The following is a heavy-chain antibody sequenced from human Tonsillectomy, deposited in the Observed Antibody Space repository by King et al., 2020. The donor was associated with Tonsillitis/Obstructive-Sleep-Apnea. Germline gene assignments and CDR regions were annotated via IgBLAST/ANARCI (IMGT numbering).Heavy chain of an antibody. CDR1: GGSISSSTYY. Sequence: QLQESGPGLVKPSETLSLTCTVSGGSISSSTYYWGWIRQPPGKGLERIGSIHYSGSTYYNPSLKSRVTISVETSKNQFSLRLSSVTAADTAVYYCAREGEYSSTNYFDYWGQGTLVTVSS. J-gene: IGHJ4*02. CDR3: AREGEYSSTNYFDY. CDR2: IHYSGST. D-gene: IGHD6-6*01. V-gene: IGHV4-39*02.